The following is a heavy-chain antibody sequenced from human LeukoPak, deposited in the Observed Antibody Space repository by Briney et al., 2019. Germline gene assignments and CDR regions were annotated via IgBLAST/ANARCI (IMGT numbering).Heavy chain of an antibody. V-gene: IGHV4-4*02. J-gene: IGHJ4*02. CDR1: GASISSSNW. CDR2: VFRGGST. D-gene: IGHD2-8*02. CDR3: ARQGESGSTDYFDL. Sequence: PSETLSLTCAVSGASISSSNWWTWVRQSPGKGLEWIGEVFRGGSTKYNPSLKSRVTISLDNSRNRLSLRLTDVTAADTAFYYCARQGESGSTDYFDLWGQGTLVTVSS.